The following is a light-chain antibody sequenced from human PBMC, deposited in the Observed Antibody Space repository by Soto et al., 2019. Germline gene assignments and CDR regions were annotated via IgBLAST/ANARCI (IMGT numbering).Light chain of an antibody. V-gene: IGLV2-14*01. J-gene: IGLJ2*01. CDR3: SSSTSSSTRV. CDR1: SSDVGGYNY. CDR2: DVS. Sequence: QSVLTQPASVSGSPGQSITISCTGTSSDVGGYNYVSWYQQHPGKAPKLMIYDVSNRPSGVSNRFSGSKSGNTASLTISGLQADDEADYYCSSSTSSSTRVFGGGTKLTVL.